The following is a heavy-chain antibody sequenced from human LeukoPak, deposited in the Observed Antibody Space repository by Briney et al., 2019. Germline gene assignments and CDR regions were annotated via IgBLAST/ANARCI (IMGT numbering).Heavy chain of an antibody. CDR3: ARGPDPVVRGPRRAFDL. V-gene: IGHV3-30*03. CDR2: ISYDGSRQ. CDR1: GFTISSNY. Sequence: GGSLRLSCAASGFTISSNYLSWVRQAPGKGLELVALISYDGSRQYYTDSVKGRFIISRDNSKKTLYLQMNSLGVDDTALYYCARGPDPVVRGPRRAFDLWGQGTMVTVSS. J-gene: IGHJ3*01. D-gene: IGHD3-10*01.